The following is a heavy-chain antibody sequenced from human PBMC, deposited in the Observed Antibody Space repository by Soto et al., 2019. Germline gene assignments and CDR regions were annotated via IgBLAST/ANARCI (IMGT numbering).Heavy chain of an antibody. J-gene: IGHJ4*02. CDR1: GDSVSNNSVA. Sequence: SQTPLTTCAISGDSVSNNSVAWNWVRQSPSRGLEWLGRTYYRSKWHYDYAPSVRSRITINPDTSKNHFSLQLNSVSPEDAAVYYCARTLRGRGVKYFDDWGQGTLVTVS. CDR3: ARTLRGRGVKYFDD. V-gene: IGHV6-1*01. CDR2: TYYRSKWHY. D-gene: IGHD3-10*01.